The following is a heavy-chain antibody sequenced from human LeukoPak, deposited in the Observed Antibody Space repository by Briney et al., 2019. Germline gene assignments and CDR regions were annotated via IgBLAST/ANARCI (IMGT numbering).Heavy chain of an antibody. CDR2: IGGGGTT. V-gene: IGHV3-23*01. CDR3: ARGYGDVDY. J-gene: IGHJ4*02. D-gene: IGHD4-17*01. CDR1: GFTFSSYA. Sequence: GGSLRLSCAASGFTFSSYAMTWVRQAPGKGLEWVSSIGGGGTTYYADSVKGRFTISRDNSKNTLYLQANSLTAEDTAVYYCARGYGDVDYWGQGTLVTVSS.